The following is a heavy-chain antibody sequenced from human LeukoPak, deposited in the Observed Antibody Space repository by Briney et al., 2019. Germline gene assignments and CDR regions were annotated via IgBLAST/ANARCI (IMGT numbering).Heavy chain of an antibody. CDR1: GGSIGNGDYY. CDR3: ARQLPTAAADTRGYFDY. V-gene: IGHV4-39*01. D-gene: IGHD6-25*01. Sequence: PSETLSLTCSVSGGSIGNGDYYWGWIRQAPGKGLEWIGSIFFGGSTHYNPSLKSRATISVDTSKNQFSLKLTSVTAADAAMYYCARQLPTAAADTRGYFDYWDQGTVVTVSS. J-gene: IGHJ4*01. CDR2: IFFGGST.